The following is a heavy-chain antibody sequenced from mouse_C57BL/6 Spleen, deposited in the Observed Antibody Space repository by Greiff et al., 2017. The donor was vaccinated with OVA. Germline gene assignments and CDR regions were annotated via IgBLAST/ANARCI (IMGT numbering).Heavy chain of an antibody. CDR2: LCWNDDK. CDR1: GFSLSTFGMG. Sequence: QVTLKVSGPGLLQPSQSLSLTCSFSGFSLSTFGMGVGWLRPPSGPGLDWLAHLCWNDDKYYTPALNSRPTISKDTSNSQVFIKLGNVATADTATYYCARRVYGNSYRFDYWGQGTTLTVSS. CDR3: ARRVYGNSYRFDY. V-gene: IGHV8-8*01. D-gene: IGHD1-1*01. J-gene: IGHJ2*01.